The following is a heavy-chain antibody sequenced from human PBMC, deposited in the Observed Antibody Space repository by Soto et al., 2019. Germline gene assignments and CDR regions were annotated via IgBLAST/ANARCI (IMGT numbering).Heavy chain of an antibody. J-gene: IGHJ6*03. CDR2: TNYGSKWSY. CDR1: GDSVSESSVS. V-gene: IGHV6-1*01. Sequence: PSQTLSLTCAISGDSVSESSVSWNWIRQSPSRGLEWLGRTNYGSKWSYAYAESVRSRITISADTSKNQFSLQLNSVTPEDTAVYYCARVVRGSSSWRYDRDYYYSMDVWGKGTTVTVSS. D-gene: IGHD6-13*01. CDR3: ARVVRGSSSWRYDRDYYYSMDV.